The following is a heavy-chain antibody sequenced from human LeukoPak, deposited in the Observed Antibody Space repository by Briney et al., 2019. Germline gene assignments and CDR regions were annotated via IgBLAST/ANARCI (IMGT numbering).Heavy chain of an antibody. CDR2: ISWNSGSI. J-gene: IGHJ4*02. Sequence: GGSLRLSCAASGFTFDDYAMHWVRQAPGKGLEWVSGISWNSGSIGYADSVKGRFTISRDNAKNSLYLQMNSLRAEDTALYYCAKGSEYYYDSSGYTTPADYWGQGTLVTVSS. D-gene: IGHD3-22*01. CDR3: AKGSEYYYDSSGYTTPADY. CDR1: GFTFDDYA. V-gene: IGHV3-9*01.